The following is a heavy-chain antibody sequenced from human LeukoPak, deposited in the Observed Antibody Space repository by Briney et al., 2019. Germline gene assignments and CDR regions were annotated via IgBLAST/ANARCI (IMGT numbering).Heavy chain of an antibody. Sequence: PGGSLRLSCAASGFTFSSYGMHWVRQAPGKGLEWVAVIWYDGSNKYYADSVKGRFTISRDNSKNTLYLQMNSLRAEDTAVYYCAKDDMGIQLPFDYWGQGTLVTVSS. J-gene: IGHJ4*02. CDR3: AKDDMGIQLPFDY. V-gene: IGHV3-33*06. CDR1: GFTFSSYG. CDR2: IWYDGSNK. D-gene: IGHD5-18*01.